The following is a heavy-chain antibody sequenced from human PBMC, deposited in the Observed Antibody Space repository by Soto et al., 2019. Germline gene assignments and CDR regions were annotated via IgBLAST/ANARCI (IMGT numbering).Heavy chain of an antibody. Sequence: SQTLSLTCAISGDSVSSNSAAWNWIRQSPSRGLEWLGRTYYRSKWYNDYAVSVKSRITINPDTSKNQFSLQLNSVTPEDTAVYYCARDLEVRGVTYYYYMDVWGKGTTVTVSS. CDR3: ARDLEVRGVTYYYYMDV. J-gene: IGHJ6*03. CDR1: GDSVSSNSAA. V-gene: IGHV6-1*01. D-gene: IGHD3-10*01. CDR2: TYYRSKWYN.